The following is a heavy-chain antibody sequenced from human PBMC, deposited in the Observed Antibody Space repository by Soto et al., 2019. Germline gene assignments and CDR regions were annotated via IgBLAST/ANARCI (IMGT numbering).Heavy chain of an antibody. J-gene: IGHJ4*02. CDR3: ARDAYYYDSSGYYYFDY. CDR2: ISSSSSYI. V-gene: IGHV3-21*01. CDR1: GFTFSSYS. Sequence: GESLKISCAASGFTFSSYSMNWVRQAPGKGLEWVSSISSSSSYIYYADSVKGRFTISRDNAKNSLYLQMNSLRAEDTAVYYCARDAYYYDSSGYYYFDYWGQGTLVTVSS. D-gene: IGHD3-22*01.